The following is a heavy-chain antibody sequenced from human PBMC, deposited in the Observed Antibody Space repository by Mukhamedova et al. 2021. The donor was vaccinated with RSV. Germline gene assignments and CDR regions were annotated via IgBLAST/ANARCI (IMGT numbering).Heavy chain of an antibody. CDR3: ARAYYYDSSGYYYGY. CDR2: INSDGSST. J-gene: IGHJ4*02. D-gene: IGHD3-22*01. V-gene: IGHV3-74*01. Sequence: VWVSRINSDGSSTSYADSVTGRFTSSRDNAKNTLHLQLNSLRAEDTAVYYCARAYYYDSSGYYYGYWGQGTLVTVSS.